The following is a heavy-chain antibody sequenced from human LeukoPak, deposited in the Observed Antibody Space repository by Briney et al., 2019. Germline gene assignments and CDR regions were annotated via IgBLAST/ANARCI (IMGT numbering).Heavy chain of an antibody. CDR2: TSYDGTNE. CDR3: AKDRGPFGSITIFPEADY. V-gene: IGHV3-30*04. Sequence: PGGSLRLSCVASGFTFNSYAFHWVRQTPGQGLEWVAVTSYDGTNEFYADSVKGRFTISRDNSKNTLYLQMNSLRAEDTAVYYCAKDRGPFGSITIFPEADYWGQGTLVTVSS. J-gene: IGHJ4*02. D-gene: IGHD3-9*01. CDR1: GFTFNSYA.